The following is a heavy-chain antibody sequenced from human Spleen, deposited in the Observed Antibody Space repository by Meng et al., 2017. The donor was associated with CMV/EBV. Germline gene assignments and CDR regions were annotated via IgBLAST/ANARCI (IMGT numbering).Heavy chain of an antibody. J-gene: IGHJ4*02. Sequence: SVKDSCKASGDTFKNYAISWVRQAPGQGLEWLGVLIPVYATAGYAQQFEGRVTITTDQSTSTAYMELRSLSPDDTGVYYCARGVSQYVEKSSFDFWGQGTLVTVSS. D-gene: IGHD2/OR15-2a*01. V-gene: IGHV1-69*05. CDR1: GDTFKNYA. CDR2: LIPVYATA. CDR3: ARGVSQYVEKSSFDF.